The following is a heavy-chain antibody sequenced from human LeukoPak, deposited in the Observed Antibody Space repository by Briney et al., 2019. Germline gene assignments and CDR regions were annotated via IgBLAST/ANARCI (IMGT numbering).Heavy chain of an antibody. CDR3: ARVGQWRVYYYYYGMDV. CDR2: ISYDGSNK. Sequence: GGSLRLSCAASGFTFSSYGMHWVRQAPGKGLEWVAVISYDGSNKYYADSVKGRFTISRDNAKNSLYLQMNSLRAEDTAVYYCARVGQWRVYYYYYGMDVWGQGTTVTVSS. J-gene: IGHJ6*02. D-gene: IGHD6-19*01. CDR1: GFTFSSYG. V-gene: IGHV3-30*03.